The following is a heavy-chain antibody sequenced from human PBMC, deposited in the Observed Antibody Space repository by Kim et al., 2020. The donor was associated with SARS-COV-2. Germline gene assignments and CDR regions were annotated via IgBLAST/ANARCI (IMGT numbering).Heavy chain of an antibody. J-gene: IGHJ3*02. D-gene: IGHD3-22*01. CDR2: INPNSGGT. V-gene: IGHV1-2*06. CDR1: GYTFTGYY. CDR3: ARVGTYYYDSSGLGNGYRIDAFDI. Sequence: ASVKVSCKASGYTFTGYYMHWVRQAPGQGLEWMGRINPNSGGTNYAQKFQGRVTMTRDTSISTAYMELSRLRSDDTAVYYCARVGTYYYDSSGLGNGYRIDAFDIWGQGTMVTVSS.